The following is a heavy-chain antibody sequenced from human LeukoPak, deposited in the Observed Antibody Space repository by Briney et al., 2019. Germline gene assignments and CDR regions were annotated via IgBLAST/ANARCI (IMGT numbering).Heavy chain of an antibody. J-gene: IGHJ3*02. CDR3: ARDPTVSNFHEAFDI. CDR2: IKKDGSQK. CDR1: GFTFSSYW. D-gene: IGHD4-17*01. Sequence: GGSLRLSCVASGFTFSSYWMSWVRQAPGKGLEWVATIKKDGSQKEYVDSMKGQLTISRDNAKNSLYLQMNSLRAEDTAMYYCARDPTVSNFHEAFDIWGQGTMVTVSS. V-gene: IGHV3-7*05.